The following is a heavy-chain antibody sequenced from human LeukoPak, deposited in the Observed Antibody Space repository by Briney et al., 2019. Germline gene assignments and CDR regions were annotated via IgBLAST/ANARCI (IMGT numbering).Heavy chain of an antibody. V-gene: IGHV4-38-2*02. CDR1: GYSISSGYY. D-gene: IGHD3-10*01. J-gene: IGHJ4*02. CDR3: ARVDGDPARFDY. CDR2: IYHSGST. Sequence: SETLSLTCTVSGYSISSGYYWGWIRQPPGKGLEWIGSIYHSGSTYYNPSLKSRVTISVDTSKNQFSLKLSSVTAADAAVYYCARVDGDPARFDYWGQGTLVTVSS.